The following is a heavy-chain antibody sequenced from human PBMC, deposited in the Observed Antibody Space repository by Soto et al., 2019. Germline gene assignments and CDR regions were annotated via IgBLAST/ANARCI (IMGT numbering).Heavy chain of an antibody. Sequence: SVKVSCKASGGTFSSYAISWVRQAPGQGLEWMGGIIPIFGTANYAQKFQGRVTITADESTSTAYMELSSLRSEDTAVYYCATNTGSSLGHAFDIWGQGTMVTVSS. V-gene: IGHV1-69*13. J-gene: IGHJ3*02. CDR2: IIPIFGTA. CDR3: ATNTGSSLGHAFDI. D-gene: IGHD1-26*01. CDR1: GGTFSSYA.